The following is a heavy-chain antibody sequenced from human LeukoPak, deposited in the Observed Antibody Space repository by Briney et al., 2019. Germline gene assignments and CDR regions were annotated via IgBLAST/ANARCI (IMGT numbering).Heavy chain of an antibody. CDR2: IYPGDSDP. D-gene: IGHD6-13*01. Sequence: GESLKISCKGSGYSFTTNWIAWVRQMPGKGLEWMGIIYPGDSDPRYSPSFQGQVTISADKSISTAYLQWSSLKASDSAMYYCVRHGLGSSWFGFDYWGQGTLVTVSS. CDR1: GYSFTTNW. V-gene: IGHV5-51*01. J-gene: IGHJ4*02. CDR3: VRHGLGSSWFGFDY.